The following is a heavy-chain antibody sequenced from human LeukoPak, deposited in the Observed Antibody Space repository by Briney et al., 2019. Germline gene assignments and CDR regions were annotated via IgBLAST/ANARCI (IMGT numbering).Heavy chain of an antibody. CDR2: IYYSGSA. J-gene: IGHJ4*02. Sequence: PSEILSLTCAVYGGSFSGYYWGWIRQPPGKGLEWIGSIYYSGSAYYNPSLKSRVTISVDTSKKQFSLKLSSVTAADTAVYYCAREIYDSGSYYNEHIDYWGQGTLVTVSS. CDR1: GGSFSGYY. V-gene: IGHV4-34*01. D-gene: IGHD3-10*01. CDR3: AREIYDSGSYYNEHIDY.